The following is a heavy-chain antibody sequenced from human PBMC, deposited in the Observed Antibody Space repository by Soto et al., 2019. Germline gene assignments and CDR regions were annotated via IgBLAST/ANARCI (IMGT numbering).Heavy chain of an antibody. D-gene: IGHD2-2*01. CDR2: INHSGST. CDR3: ARRRLSTSCYLT. J-gene: IGHJ5*02. CDR1: GGSFSGYY. Sequence: PSETLSLTCAVYGGSFSGYYWSWIRQPPGKGLEWIGEINHSGSTNYNPSLKSRVTISVDTSKNQFSLKLSSVTAADTAVYYCARRRLSTSCYLTWGQGTLVTVSS. V-gene: IGHV4-34*01.